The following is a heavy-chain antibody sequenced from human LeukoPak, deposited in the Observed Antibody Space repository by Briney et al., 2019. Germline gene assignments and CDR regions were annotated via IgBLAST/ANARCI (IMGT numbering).Heavy chain of an antibody. CDR2: IYYSGST. J-gene: IGHJ5*02. Sequence: PSETLSLTCTVSGGCISSYYWSWIRQPPGKGLEWIGYIYYSGSTNYNPSLKSRVTISVDTSKNQFSLKLSSVTAADTAVYYCARQHGGWFDPWGQGTLVTVPS. CDR1: GGCISSYY. V-gene: IGHV4-59*08. CDR3: ARQHGGWFDP.